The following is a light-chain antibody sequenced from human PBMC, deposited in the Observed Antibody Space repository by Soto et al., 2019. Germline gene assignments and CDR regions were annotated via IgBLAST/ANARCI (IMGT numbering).Light chain of an antibody. CDR3: QQYAVSPWT. CDR2: GAS. V-gene: IGKV3-20*01. J-gene: IGKJ1*01. CDR1: QTFSSSY. Sequence: EIVLTQSPGTLSLSPGERATLSCRASQTFSSSYLAWYQQKPGQAPRLLVYGASSRPTGIPDSFSGSESGTDFTLTISGVEPEDCAVYYCQQYAVSPWTFGQGTKVEIK.